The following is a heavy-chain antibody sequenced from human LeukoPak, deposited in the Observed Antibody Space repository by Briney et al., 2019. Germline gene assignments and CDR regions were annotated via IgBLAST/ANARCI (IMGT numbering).Heavy chain of an antibody. CDR1: GFTFSSYA. CDR2: ISSSSSYI. V-gene: IGHV3-21*01. Sequence: GGSLRLSCAASGFTFSSYAMSWVRQAPGKGLEWVSSISSSSSYIYYADSVKGRFTISRDNAKNSLYLQMNSLRAEDTAVYYCARSQGSGYDYPYYYYMDVWGKGTTVTVSS. CDR3: ARSQGSGYDYPYYYYMDV. J-gene: IGHJ6*03. D-gene: IGHD5-12*01.